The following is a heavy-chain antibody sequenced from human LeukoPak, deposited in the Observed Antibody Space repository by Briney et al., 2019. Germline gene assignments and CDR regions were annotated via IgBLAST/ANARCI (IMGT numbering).Heavy chain of an antibody. V-gene: IGHV4-39*07. CDR1: GGSISSSSYY. Sequence: SETLSLTCTVSGGSISSSSYYWGWIRQPPGKGLEWIGSIYHSGNTYYNPSLKSRVTISVDTSKNQFSLKLSSVTAADTAVYYCARIGSYSFAEYFQHWGQGTLVTVSS. J-gene: IGHJ1*01. D-gene: IGHD1-26*01. CDR3: ARIGSYSFAEYFQH. CDR2: IYHSGNT.